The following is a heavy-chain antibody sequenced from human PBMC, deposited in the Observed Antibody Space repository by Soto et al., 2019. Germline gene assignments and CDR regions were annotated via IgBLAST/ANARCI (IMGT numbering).Heavy chain of an antibody. D-gene: IGHD6-6*01. CDR2: TYYRSKWYN. V-gene: IGHV6-1*01. J-gene: IGHJ4*02. Sequence: PSQTLSLTCAISGDSVSSNSAAWKWIRQSPSRGLEWLGRTYYRSKWYNDYAVSVKSRITINPDTSKNQFSLQLNSVTPEDTAVYYCARSPGIAARGEFDYWGQGTLVTVSS. CDR1: GDSVSSNSAA. CDR3: ARSPGIAARGEFDY.